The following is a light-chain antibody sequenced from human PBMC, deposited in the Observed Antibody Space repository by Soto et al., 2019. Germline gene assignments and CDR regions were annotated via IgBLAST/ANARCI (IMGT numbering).Light chain of an antibody. CDR3: QQGYTNPIT. Sequence: AIRMTQSPSSLSASTGDRVTITCRASQGISSYLAWYQQKPGKAPKLLIYAASTLQSGVPSRFSGSGSGTDFTLTITSLQPEDFATYYCQQGYTNPITFGQGTRLEIK. CDR1: QGISSY. J-gene: IGKJ5*01. CDR2: AAS. V-gene: IGKV1-8*01.